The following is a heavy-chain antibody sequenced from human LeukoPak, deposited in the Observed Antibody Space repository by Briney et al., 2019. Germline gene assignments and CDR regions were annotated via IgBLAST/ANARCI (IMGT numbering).Heavy chain of an antibody. J-gene: IGHJ4*02. V-gene: IGHV3-21*01. Sequence: PGGSLRLSCAASGFTFSSYWMSWVRQAPGKGLEWVSSISSSSSYIYYADSVKGRFTISRDNAKNSLYLQMNSLRAEDTAVYYCAREGKWELGGYWGQGTLVTVSS. D-gene: IGHD1-26*01. CDR1: GFTFSSYW. CDR2: ISSSSSYI. CDR3: AREGKWELGGY.